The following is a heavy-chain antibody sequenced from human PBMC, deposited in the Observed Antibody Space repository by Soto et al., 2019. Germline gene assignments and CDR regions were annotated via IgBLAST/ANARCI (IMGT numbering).Heavy chain of an antibody. Sequence: GASVKVSCKASGYTFTTFGISWVRQAPGQGLEWVGWISANNGNTKYSQKFQGRVSLTTETSASTAYMELRSLRSDDTAVYYCARVPDYGGNSGNDYWGQGTLVTVSS. CDR1: GYTFTTFG. CDR3: ARVPDYGGNSGNDY. J-gene: IGHJ4*02. CDR2: ISANNGNT. V-gene: IGHV1-18*01. D-gene: IGHD4-17*01.